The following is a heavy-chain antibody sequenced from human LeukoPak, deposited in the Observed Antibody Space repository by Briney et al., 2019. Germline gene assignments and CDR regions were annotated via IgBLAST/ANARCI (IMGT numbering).Heavy chain of an antibody. CDR1: EGTFSSYA. Sequence: SVKVSCKASEGTFSSYAISWVRQAPGQGLEWMGGIIPIFGTANYAQKFQGRVTITADESTSIAYMELSSLRSEDTAVYYCASLTGYSPTMDAFDIWGQGTMVTVSS. J-gene: IGHJ3*02. D-gene: IGHD6-13*01. V-gene: IGHV1-69*13. CDR3: ASLTGYSPTMDAFDI. CDR2: IIPIFGTA.